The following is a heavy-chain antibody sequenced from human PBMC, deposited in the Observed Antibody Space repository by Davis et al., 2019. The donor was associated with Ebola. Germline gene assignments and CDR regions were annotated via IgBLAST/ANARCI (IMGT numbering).Heavy chain of an antibody. CDR2: IKQDGSKT. CDR1: GFTVSSNY. V-gene: IGHV3-7*03. CDR3: AKSGLSFGVVKYHYGMDV. Sequence: GESLKISCAASGFTVSSNYMSWVRQAPGKGLEWVANIKQDGSKTYYVDSVKGRFTISRDNAKNSLYLQMNSLRAEDTAVYYCAKSGLSFGVVKYHYGMDVWGKGTTVTVSS. D-gene: IGHD3-3*01. J-gene: IGHJ6*04.